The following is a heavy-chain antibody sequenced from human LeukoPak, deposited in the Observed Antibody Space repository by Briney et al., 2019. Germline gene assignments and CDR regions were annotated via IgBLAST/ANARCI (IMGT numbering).Heavy chain of an antibody. D-gene: IGHD3-22*01. CDR1: GGSISSYY. CDR3: AAARSITMISPFQH. Sequence: PSETLSLTCTVSGGSISSYYWSWIRQPAGKGLEWIGRIYTSGSTNYNPSLKSRVTMSVDTSKNQFSLRLSSVTAADTAVYCCAAARSITMISPFQHWGQGTLVTVSS. CDR2: IYTSGST. V-gene: IGHV4-4*07. J-gene: IGHJ1*01.